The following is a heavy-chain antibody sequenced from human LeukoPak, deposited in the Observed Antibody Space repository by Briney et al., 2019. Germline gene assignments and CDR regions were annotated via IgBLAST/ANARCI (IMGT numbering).Heavy chain of an antibody. CDR3: ARMVGNSPHY. CDR1: GDSVSSNSAA. Sequence: SHTLSLTCAISGDSVSSNSAAWNWITQSPSRGLEWLGRTYYRSKWSTEYAVFEKSRITINPDTSKNQFSLHLKSVTPEDTAVYYCARMVGNSPHYWGQGPRDTVPS. J-gene: IGHJ4*02. V-gene: IGHV6-1*01. D-gene: IGHD2/OR15-2a*01. CDR2: TYYRSKWST.